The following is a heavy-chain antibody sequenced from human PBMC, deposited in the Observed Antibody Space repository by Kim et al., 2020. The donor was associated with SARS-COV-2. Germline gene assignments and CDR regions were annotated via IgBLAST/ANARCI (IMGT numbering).Heavy chain of an antibody. J-gene: IGHJ4*02. D-gene: IGHD4-17*01. CDR1: GGSISSYY. V-gene: IGHV4-59*01. Sequence: SETLSLTCTVSGGSISSYYWSWIRQPPGKGLEWIGYIYYSGSTNYNPSLKSRVTISVDTSKNQFSLKLSSVTAADTAVYYCARGPLRGPYYFDYWGQGT. CDR3: ARGPLRGPYYFDY. CDR2: IYYSGST.